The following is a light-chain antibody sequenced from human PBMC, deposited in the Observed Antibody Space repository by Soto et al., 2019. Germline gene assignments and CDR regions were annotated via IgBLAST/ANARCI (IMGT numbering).Light chain of an antibody. J-gene: IGLJ2*01. CDR3: SSWDDSLTVV. V-gene: IGLV1-44*01. CDR1: TSNIGGKS. Sequence: QSVLTQPPSASATPGQRVTISCSGSTSNIGGKSVTWYQQIPGAAPKVVIHSDDQRPSGVPDRFSGSKSGTSASLAINAVQSEDEADYFCSSWDDSLTVVFGGGTKVT. CDR2: SDD.